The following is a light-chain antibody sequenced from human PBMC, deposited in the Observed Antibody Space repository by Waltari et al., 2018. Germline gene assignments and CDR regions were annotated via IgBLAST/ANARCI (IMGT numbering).Light chain of an antibody. J-gene: IGKJ2*03. CDR1: QSINTL. CDR3: QQYSSSSMFS. CDR2: KTF. V-gene: IGKV1-5*03. Sequence: DIQMTQSPSTLSASVGDRVPITCRASQSINTLLAWFQQKPGNPPKLLIYKTFNLERGVPSRFSGSGSGTEFTLTITSLQPDDFATYYCQQYSSSSMFSFGQGTKLEIK.